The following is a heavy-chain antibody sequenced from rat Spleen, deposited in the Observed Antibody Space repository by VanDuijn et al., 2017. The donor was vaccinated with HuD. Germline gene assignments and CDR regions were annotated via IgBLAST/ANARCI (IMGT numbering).Heavy chain of an antibody. J-gene: IGHJ2*01. CDR1: GFTFSDYD. V-gene: IGHV5-7*01. CDR2: INYDGSST. D-gene: IGHD1-1*01. CDR3: ARQGTRWYYFDY. Sequence: EVQLVESGGGLVQPGRSMKLSCAASGFTFSDYDMTWVRQAPKKGLEWVATINYDGSSTYYRDSVKGRFTISRDNAKNTLYLQMDSLRSEDTATYYCARQGTRWYYFDYWGQGVMVTVSS.